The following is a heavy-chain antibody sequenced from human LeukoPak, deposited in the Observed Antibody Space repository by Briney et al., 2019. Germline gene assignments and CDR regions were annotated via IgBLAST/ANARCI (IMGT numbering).Heavy chain of an antibody. CDR2: IYPGDSDT. D-gene: IGHD3-22*01. V-gene: IGHV5-51*01. CDR1: GYSFTSYW. J-gene: IGHJ6*02. Sequence: GESLQISCKGSGYSFTSYWIGWVRQMPGKGLEWMGIIYPGDSDTRYSPSFQGQVTISADKSTSTAYLQWSSLKASDTAMYYCARHADYYDSSGYYYFYGMDVWGQGTTVTVSS. CDR3: ARHADYYDSSGYYYFYGMDV.